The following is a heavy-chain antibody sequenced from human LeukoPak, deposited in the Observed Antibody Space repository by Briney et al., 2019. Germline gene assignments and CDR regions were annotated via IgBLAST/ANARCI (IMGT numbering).Heavy chain of an antibody. J-gene: IGHJ6*02. CDR3: ARVPSSGYYYYYYGMDV. CDR1: GYTFTSYG. V-gene: IGHV1-18*01. Sequence: ASVKVSCKASGYTFTSYGISWVRQAPGQGLEWMGWISAYNGNTNCAQKLQGRVTMTTDTSTSTAYMELRSLRSDDTAVYYCARVPSSGYYYYYYGMDVWGQGTTVTVSS. CDR2: ISAYNGNT. D-gene: IGHD3-22*01.